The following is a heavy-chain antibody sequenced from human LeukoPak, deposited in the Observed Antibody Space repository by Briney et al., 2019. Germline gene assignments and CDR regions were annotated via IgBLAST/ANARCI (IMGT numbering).Heavy chain of an antibody. CDR2: IYYSGST. Sequence: SETLSLTCTVSGGSISSRSDYWGWIRQPPGKGLEWIGSIYYSGSTNYNPSLKSRVTISVDKSKNQFSLKLSSVTAADTAVYYCARHVEVIGAFDIWGQGTMVTVSS. CDR1: GGSISSRSDY. J-gene: IGHJ3*02. CDR3: ARHVEVIGAFDI. D-gene: IGHD3-22*01. V-gene: IGHV4-39*07.